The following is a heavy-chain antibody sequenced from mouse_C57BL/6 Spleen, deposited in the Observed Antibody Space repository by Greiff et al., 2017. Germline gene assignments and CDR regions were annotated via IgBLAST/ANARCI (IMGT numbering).Heavy chain of an antibody. CDR3: SRSIYYDYDGGVFDY. V-gene: IGHV1-81*01. Sequence: QVQLQQSGAELARPGASVKLSCKASGYTFTSYGISWVKQRTGQGLEWIGEIYPRSGDTYYNEKFKGKATLTADKSSSTAYMELRSLTSEGSAVYFCSRSIYYDYDGGVFDYWGQGTTLTVSS. CDR2: IYPRSGDT. D-gene: IGHD2-4*01. J-gene: IGHJ2*01. CDR1: GYTFTSYG.